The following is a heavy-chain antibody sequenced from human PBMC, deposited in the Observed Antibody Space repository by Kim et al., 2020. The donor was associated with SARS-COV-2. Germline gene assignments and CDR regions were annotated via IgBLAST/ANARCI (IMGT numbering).Heavy chain of an antibody. CDR2: IYYSGST. CDR3: ARTRIAAAGKGRKPYGMDV. V-gene: IGHV4-39*01. CDR1: GGSISSSSYY. Sequence: SETLSLTCTVSGGSISSSSYYWGWIRQPPGKGLEWIGSIYYSGSTYYNPSLKSRVTISVDTSKNQFSLKLSSVTAADTAVYYCARTRIAAAGKGRKPYGMDVWGQGTTVTVSS. D-gene: IGHD6-13*01. J-gene: IGHJ6*02.